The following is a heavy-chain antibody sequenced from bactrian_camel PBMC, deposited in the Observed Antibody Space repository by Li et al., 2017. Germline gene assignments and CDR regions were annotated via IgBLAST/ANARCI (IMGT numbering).Heavy chain of an antibody. CDR3: AKAYVVAGTFGY. CDR1: GFASSEYY. CDR2: IFSDGTKI. D-gene: IGHD6*01. J-gene: IGHJ6*01. V-gene: IGHV3-2*01. Sequence: VLLVESGGGSVQTGGSLRLSCAATGFASSEYYITWIRQAPGKGLEWVSHIFSDGTKITYADSVKGRATISRDNAKNAVYLQMNNLKSEDAALYYCAKAYVVAGTFGYWGQGTQVTVS.